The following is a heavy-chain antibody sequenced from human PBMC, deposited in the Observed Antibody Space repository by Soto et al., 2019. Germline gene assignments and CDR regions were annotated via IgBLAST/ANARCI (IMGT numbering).Heavy chain of an antibody. V-gene: IGHV3-30-3*01. CDR1: GFTFSTYA. CDR3: ARGGGRYDTTSYNF. CDR2: ISYDGTNK. D-gene: IGHD2-2*01. J-gene: IGHJ4*02. Sequence: QVQLVESGEAVVQPGRSLRLSCAASGFTFSTYAIHWVRQAPGKGLEWVSMISYDGTNKDYADSVRDRFSISRDNSKNMVYLQMNSLRAEDTAVYYCARGGGRYDTTSYNFWGQGTLVTVSS.